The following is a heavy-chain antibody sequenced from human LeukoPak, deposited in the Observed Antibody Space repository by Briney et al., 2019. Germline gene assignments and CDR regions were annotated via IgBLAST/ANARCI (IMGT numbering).Heavy chain of an antibody. CDR3: ARGVLRYFDWLSDYYYYMDV. J-gene: IGHJ6*03. D-gene: IGHD3-9*01. V-gene: IGHV4-59*01. CDR2: IYYSGST. Sequence: PSETLSLTCTVSGGSISGYYWSWIRQPPGKGLEWIGYIYYSGSTNYNPSLKSRVTISVDTSKNQFSLKLSSVTAADTAVYYCARGVLRYFDWLSDYYYYMDVWGKGTTVTVSS. CDR1: GGSISGYY.